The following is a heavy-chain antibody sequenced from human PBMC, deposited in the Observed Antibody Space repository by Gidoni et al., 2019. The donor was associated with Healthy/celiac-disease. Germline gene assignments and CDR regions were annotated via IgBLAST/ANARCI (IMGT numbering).Heavy chain of an antibody. CDR3: TTDRTTFGAPGDY. CDR1: GFTFSHAW. V-gene: IGHV3-15*01. CDR2: IKSKTDGGTT. J-gene: IGHJ4*02. Sequence: EVQLVESGGGLVKPGGSLRLSCSASGFTFSHAWMSWVRQAPGKGLEWVGRIKSKTDGGTTDYAAPVKGRFTISRDDSKNTLYLQMNSLKTEDTAVYYCTTDRTTFGAPGDYWGQGTLVTVSS. D-gene: IGHD3-16*01.